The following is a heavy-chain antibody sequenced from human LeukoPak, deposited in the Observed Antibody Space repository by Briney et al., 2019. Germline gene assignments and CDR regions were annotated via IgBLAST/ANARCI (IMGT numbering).Heavy chain of an antibody. Sequence: GESLKISCKGFAYSFTSYWTTWVRQMPGKGLEWMGIINPGDSDSRYSPSFQGQVTISADKSISTAYLQWSSLKASDTAIYFCARVLEYDNTWSLIDYWGQGTLVTVSS. D-gene: IGHD1-1*01. V-gene: IGHV5-51*01. CDR1: AYSFTSYW. CDR3: ARVLEYDNTWSLIDY. CDR2: INPGDSDS. J-gene: IGHJ4*02.